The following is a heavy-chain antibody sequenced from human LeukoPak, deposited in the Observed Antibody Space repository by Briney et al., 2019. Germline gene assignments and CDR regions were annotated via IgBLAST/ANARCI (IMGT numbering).Heavy chain of an antibody. CDR2: ISYDGSNK. J-gene: IGHJ4*02. V-gene: IGHV3-30*03. D-gene: IGHD3-10*01. CDR3: AEGGIWFGELSGFDY. CDR1: GFTFSSYG. Sequence: GGSLRLSCAASGFTFSSYGMHWVRQAPGKGLEWVAVISYDGSNKYYADSVKGRFTISRDNSKNTLYLQMNSLRAEDTAVYYCAEGGIWFGELSGFDYWGQGTLVTVSS.